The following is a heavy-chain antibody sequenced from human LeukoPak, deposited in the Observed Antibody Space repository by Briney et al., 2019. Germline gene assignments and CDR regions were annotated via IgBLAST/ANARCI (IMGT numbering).Heavy chain of an antibody. D-gene: IGHD2-2*01. CDR3: AKGLGYCSSTSCYGGKYYYMDV. CDR1: GFSFSTYG. J-gene: IGHJ6*03. CDR2: VRSDGNTK. Sequence: PGGSLRLSCAASGFSFSTYGMHWVRQAPGKGLEWVAFVRSDGNTKYYADSVKGRFTISRDNSKNTLYLEINSLRAEDTAVYYCAKGLGYCSSTSCYGGKYYYMDVWGKGTTVTVSS. V-gene: IGHV3-30*02.